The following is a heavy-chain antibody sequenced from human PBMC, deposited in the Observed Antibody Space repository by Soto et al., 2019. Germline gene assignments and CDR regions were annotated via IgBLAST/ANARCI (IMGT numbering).Heavy chain of an antibody. J-gene: IGHJ3*02. CDR3: ARGNDWKSSTFDI. V-gene: IGHV4-59*11. Sequence: QVQLQESGPGLVKPSETLSLTCTVAGGSLTDHYWNWFRQSPGRGLQWIGYVYYSGATSYNPFLTSRVTMTVDTSKNQFSLKLRSVTAADTAVYFCARGNDWKSSTFDIWGQGTMVSVSS. CDR1: GGSLTDHY. D-gene: IGHD2-21*01. CDR2: VYYSGAT.